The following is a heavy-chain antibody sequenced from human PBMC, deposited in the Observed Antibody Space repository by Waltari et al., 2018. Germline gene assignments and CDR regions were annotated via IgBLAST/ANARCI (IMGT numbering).Heavy chain of an antibody. Sequence: QVQLVQSGAEVKKPGASVKVSCKASGYTFTSYDINWVRQATGQGLEWMGWMNPNGGNTGYAQKFQGRVTMTRNTSISTAYMELRSLRSDDTAVYYCARVPKSGGAFDIWGQGTMVTVSS. CDR2: MNPNGGNT. CDR1: GYTFTSYD. D-gene: IGHD3-16*01. V-gene: IGHV1-8*01. CDR3: ARVPKSGGAFDI. J-gene: IGHJ3*02.